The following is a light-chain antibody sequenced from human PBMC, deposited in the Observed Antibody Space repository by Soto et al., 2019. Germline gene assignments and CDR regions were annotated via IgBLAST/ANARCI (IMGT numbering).Light chain of an antibody. Sequence: EIELTQSPATLSLSPGERATLSCRASQSVSSFLVWYQQKPGQAPRLLIYDAVNRVTGIPARFSGSGSGTDFTLTISSLEPEDFAVYYCQQLTDWPPQWTFGQGTKVDIK. J-gene: IGKJ1*01. CDR1: QSVSSF. V-gene: IGKV3-11*01. CDR3: QQLTDWPPQWT. CDR2: DAV.